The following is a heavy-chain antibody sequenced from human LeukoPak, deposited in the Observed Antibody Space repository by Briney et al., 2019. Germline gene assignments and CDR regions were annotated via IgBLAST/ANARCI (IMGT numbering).Heavy chain of an antibody. D-gene: IGHD6-19*01. V-gene: IGHV1-18*01. CDR2: ISAYNGNT. J-gene: IGHJ4*02. CDR3: ARSYSSGWYYDY. Sequence: ASVKVSCKASGYTFTSYGISWVRQAPGQGLEWMGWISAYNGNTDYAQKLQGRVTMTTDTSTSTAYMELRSLRSDDTAVYYCARSYSSGWYYDYWGQGTLVTVSS. CDR1: GYTFTSYG.